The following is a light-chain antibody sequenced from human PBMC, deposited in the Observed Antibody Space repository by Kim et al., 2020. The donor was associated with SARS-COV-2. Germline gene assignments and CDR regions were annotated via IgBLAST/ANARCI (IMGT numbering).Light chain of an antibody. V-gene: IGKV3-20*01. CDR2: AAS. CDR1: QSVSSSY. J-gene: IGKJ1*01. CDR3: QQDGTSPGGP. Sequence: EIVLTQSPGTLSLTPGERATLSCRASQSVSSSYLAWYQQKPGQAPRLLSYAASSRATGIPDRFSGSGSGTDFTLTISRLEPEGFAVYYCQQDGTSPGGPFGQGTKVDIK.